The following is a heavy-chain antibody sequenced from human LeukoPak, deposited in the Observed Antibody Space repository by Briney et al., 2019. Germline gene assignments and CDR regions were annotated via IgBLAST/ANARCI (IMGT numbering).Heavy chain of an antibody. V-gene: IGHV4-59*01. J-gene: IGHJ1*01. CDR3: ARGRGDSSGYYYFHH. CDR1: DGSISGYY. Sequence: KSSETLSLTCTVSDGSISGYYWSWIRQPPGKGLEWIGYIYYSGSTNYNPSLMSRVTISVDTSKNQFSLKLSSVTAADTAVYYRARGRGDSSGYYYFHHWGQGTLVTVSS. CDR2: IYYSGST. D-gene: IGHD3-22*01.